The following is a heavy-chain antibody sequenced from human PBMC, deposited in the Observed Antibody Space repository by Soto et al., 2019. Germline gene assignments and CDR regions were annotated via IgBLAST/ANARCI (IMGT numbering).Heavy chain of an antibody. Sequence: SLRLSCAASGFTFSSYGMHWVRQAPGKGLEWVAVISYDGSNKYYADSVKGRFTISRDNSKNTLYLQMNSLRAEDTAVYYCAKGNHNWFDPWGQGTLVTVSS. CDR1: GFTFSSYG. CDR3: AKGNHNWFDP. V-gene: IGHV3-30*18. D-gene: IGHD1-1*01. CDR2: ISYDGSNK. J-gene: IGHJ5*02.